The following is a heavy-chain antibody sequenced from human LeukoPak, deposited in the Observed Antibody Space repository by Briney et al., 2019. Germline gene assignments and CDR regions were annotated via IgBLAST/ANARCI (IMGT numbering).Heavy chain of an antibody. CDR1: GFTFSSFA. V-gene: IGHV3-30*01. CDR3: ARSRQRMAGGRKVEKYSDS. J-gene: IGHJ4*02. D-gene: IGHD1-1*01. Sequence: GGSLRLSCVASGFTFSSFAMHWVRQAPGKGLEWVAVISFDGSEEYYADFVQGRVTISRDNAKNTVGLQMNSLRVEDTAVFYCARSRQRMAGGRKVEKYSDSWGQGSLVLVS. CDR2: ISFDGSEE.